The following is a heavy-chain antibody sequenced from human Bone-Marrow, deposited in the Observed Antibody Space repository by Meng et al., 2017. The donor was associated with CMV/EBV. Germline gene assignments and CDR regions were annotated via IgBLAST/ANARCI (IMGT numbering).Heavy chain of an antibody. V-gene: IGHV1-46*01. D-gene: IGHD3-10*01. Sequence: ASVKVSCKASGYTFTSYYMHWVRQAPGQGLEWMGIINPSGGSTSYAQKFQGRVTITADKSTSTAYMELSSLRSEDTAVYYGARELWFGPPIDYWGQGTLVTVSS. CDR1: GYTFTSYY. CDR3: ARELWFGPPIDY. CDR2: INPSGGST. J-gene: IGHJ4*02.